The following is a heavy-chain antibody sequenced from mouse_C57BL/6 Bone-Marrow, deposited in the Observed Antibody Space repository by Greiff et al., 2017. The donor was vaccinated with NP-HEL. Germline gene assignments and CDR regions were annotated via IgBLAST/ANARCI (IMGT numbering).Heavy chain of an antibody. V-gene: IGHV2-3*01. CDR2: IWGDGGT. J-gene: IGHJ1*03. CDR1: GFSLTSYG. D-gene: IGHD2-4*01. Sequence: VKLQESGPGLVAPSQSLSITCTVSGFSLTSYGVSWVRQPPGKGLEWLGVIWGDGGTNYHSAPLSRLSISKDNAKSQVCLKLNGLQSDDTATYYCAKNPGYDYDWYFDVWGTGTTVTVTS. CDR3: AKNPGYDYDWYFDV.